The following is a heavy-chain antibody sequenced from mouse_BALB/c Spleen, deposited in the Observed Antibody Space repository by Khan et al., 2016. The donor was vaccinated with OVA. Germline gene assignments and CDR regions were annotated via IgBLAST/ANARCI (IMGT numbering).Heavy chain of an antibody. J-gene: IGHJ3*01. CDR1: GYTFTSYW. V-gene: IGHV1-61*01. D-gene: IGHD2-2*01. CDR2: INHSDSES. CDR3: TRREKYGYDPSWFAY. Sequence: VQLQQSGAELVRPGASVKLSCKASGYTFTSYWMNWVRQRPGQGLEWVGKINHSDSESHYNQMFKDKATLTVDKSSGTAYMQLSSLTSEDSAVYYCTRREKYGYDPSWFAYGGQGTLVTVSA.